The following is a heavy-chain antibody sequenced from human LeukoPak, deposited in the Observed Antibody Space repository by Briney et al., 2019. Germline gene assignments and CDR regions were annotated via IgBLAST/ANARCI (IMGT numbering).Heavy chain of an antibody. D-gene: IGHD2-15*01. Sequence: PGGSLRLSCTASGFTFSTYAMSWVRLTPGKGLEWVSGISGNGRSTYYGDSVQGRFTISRDNSKNTVYLQMNSLRAEDTALYYCAKRGGGDPRRGGFDYWGQGTLVTVSS. V-gene: IGHV3-23*01. J-gene: IGHJ4*02. CDR1: GFTFSTYA. CDR2: ISGNGRST. CDR3: AKRGGGDPRRGGFDY.